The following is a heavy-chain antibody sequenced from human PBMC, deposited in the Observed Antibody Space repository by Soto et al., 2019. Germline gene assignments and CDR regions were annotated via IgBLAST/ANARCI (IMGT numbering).Heavy chain of an antibody. CDR2: ISSSSSYI. V-gene: IGHV3-21*01. D-gene: IGHD5-18*01. CDR1: GFTFSSYS. CDR3: ARDKRQLWLVRTYNWFDP. Sequence: PGGSLRLSCAASGFTFSSYSMNWVRQAPGKGLEWVSSISSSSSYIYYADSVKGRFTISRDNAKNSLYLQMNSLRAEDTAVYYCARDKRQLWLVRTYNWFDPWGQGTLVTVSS. J-gene: IGHJ5*02.